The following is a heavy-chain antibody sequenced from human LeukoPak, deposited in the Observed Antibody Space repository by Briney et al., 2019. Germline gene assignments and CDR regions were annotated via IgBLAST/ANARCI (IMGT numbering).Heavy chain of an antibody. CDR3: AKVATWTYFDS. CDR2: IGDSGGPT. V-gene: IGHV3-23*01. Sequence: GGSLRLSCAASQFTFTTYSMSWVRQAPGEGLEWVSSIGDSGGPTYYADSVKGWFTISRDNSQNTLYLQMNSLGADDTAVYYCAKVATWTYFDSWGQGTLVTVSS. J-gene: IGHJ4*02. CDR1: QFTFTTYS. D-gene: IGHD3/OR15-3a*01.